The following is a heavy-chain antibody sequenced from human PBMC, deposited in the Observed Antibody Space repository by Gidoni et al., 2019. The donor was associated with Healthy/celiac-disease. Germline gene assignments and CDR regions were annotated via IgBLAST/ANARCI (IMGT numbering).Heavy chain of an antibody. D-gene: IGHD3-22*01. CDR3: ARESYYDSSGPLDY. Sequence: QLQPQQSGPGLVKPSPTLSLTCAISGASVSTNSAAWNWTRQSTSRGLEWLGRPYSRSKWYDDYAVSVKSRITINPDTSKNQFSLQLNSVTPEDTAVYYCARESYYDSSGPLDYWGQGTLVTVSS. V-gene: IGHV6-1*01. CDR2: PYSRSKWYD. CDR1: GASVSTNSAA. J-gene: IGHJ4*02.